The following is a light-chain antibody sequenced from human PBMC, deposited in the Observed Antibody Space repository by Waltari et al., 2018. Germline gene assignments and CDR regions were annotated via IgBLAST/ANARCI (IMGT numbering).Light chain of an antibody. CDR3: QQSYSPLT. J-gene: IGKJ4*01. V-gene: IGKV1-39*01. Sequence: DFQMTQSPSSLSASVGARVTITCRASKSISTYLNWYQQKPGKAPNLLIYAASSLQSGVPSRFSGSGSGTDFTLTISSLQPEDFATYYCQQSYSPLTFGGGTKVEIK. CDR1: KSISTY. CDR2: AAS.